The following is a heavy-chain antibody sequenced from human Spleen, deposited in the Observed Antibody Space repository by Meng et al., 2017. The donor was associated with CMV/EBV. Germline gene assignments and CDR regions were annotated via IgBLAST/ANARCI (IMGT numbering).Heavy chain of an antibody. J-gene: IGHJ4*02. CDR2: IKSKTDGGTT. D-gene: IGHD3-9*01. CDR1: GFTFSNAW. CDR3: TPGDYDMS. Sequence: VGSLRLSCAASGFTFSNAWMSWVRQAPGKGLEWVGRIKSKTDGGTTDYIAPVKGRFAISRDDSKNTLYLQMHSLKTEDTAVYYCTPGDYDMSWGQGTLVTVSS. V-gene: IGHV3-15*01.